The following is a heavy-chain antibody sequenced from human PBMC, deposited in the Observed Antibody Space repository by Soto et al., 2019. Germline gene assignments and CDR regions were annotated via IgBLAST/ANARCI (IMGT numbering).Heavy chain of an antibody. V-gene: IGHV4-31*03. CDR1: GGSISSGGYY. D-gene: IGHD2-2*01. CDR2: IYYSGST. CDR3: ARGISRSPGACDI. Sequence: QVQLQESGPGLVKPSQTLSLTCTVSGGSISSGGYYWSWIRQHPGKGLEWIGHIYYSGSTYYNPSLKSRVTISVDTSKNPFSLKLSSVTAADTAVYYCARGISRSPGACDIWGQGTMVTVSS. J-gene: IGHJ3*02.